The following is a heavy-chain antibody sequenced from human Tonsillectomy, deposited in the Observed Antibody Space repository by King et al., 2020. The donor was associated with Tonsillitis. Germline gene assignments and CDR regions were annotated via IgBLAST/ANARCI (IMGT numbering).Heavy chain of an antibody. CDR3: AGRIVGATWGGAFDI. V-gene: IGHV4-31*01. D-gene: IGHD1-26*01. CDR2: IYFSGST. J-gene: IGHJ3*02. CDR1: GGSISSGGYY. Sequence: QLQESGPGLVKPSQTLSLTCTVSGGSISSGGYYWSWIRQHPGKGLEWIGYIYFSGSTYYNPSLKSLVTISVDTSKNQFSLKLSSVTAADTAVYYCAGRIVGATWGGAFDIWGQGTMVTVSS.